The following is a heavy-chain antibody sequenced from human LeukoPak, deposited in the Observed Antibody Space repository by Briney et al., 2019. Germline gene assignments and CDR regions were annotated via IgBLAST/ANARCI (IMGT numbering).Heavy chain of an antibody. V-gene: IGHV3-23*01. CDR3: AKGRAQQQLVAEARYYYYGMDV. D-gene: IGHD6-13*01. CDR1: GFTFSSYA. J-gene: IGHJ6*02. CDR2: ISGSGGST. Sequence: GGSLRLSCAASGFTFSSYAMSWVRQAPGKGLEWVSAISGSGGSTYYADSVKGRFTISRDNSKNTLYLQMNSPRAEDTAVYYCAKGRAQQQLVAEARYYYYGMDVWGQGTTVTVSS.